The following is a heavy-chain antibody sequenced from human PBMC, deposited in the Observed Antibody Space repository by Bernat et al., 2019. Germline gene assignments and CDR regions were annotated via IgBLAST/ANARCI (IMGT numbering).Heavy chain of an antibody. D-gene: IGHD2-15*01. Sequence: EVQLVESGGGLVKPGGSLRLSCAASGFTFSSYSMNWVRQAPGKGLEWVSSISSSSSYIYYADSVKGRFTISRDNAKNSLYLQMNSLRAEDTAVYYCARDDLGYCSGGSCYSSVGDFDYWGQGTLVTVSS. V-gene: IGHV3-21*01. CDR2: ISSSSSYI. CDR3: ARDDLGYCSGGSCYSSVGDFDY. J-gene: IGHJ4*02. CDR1: GFTFSSYS.